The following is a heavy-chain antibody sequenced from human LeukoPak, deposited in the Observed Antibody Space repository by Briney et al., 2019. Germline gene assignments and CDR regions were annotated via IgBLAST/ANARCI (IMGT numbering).Heavy chain of an antibody. CDR2: IKQDGSEK. J-gene: IGHJ4*02. V-gene: IGHV3-7*04. Sequence: GGSLRLSCAASGSTFNNYWMSWVRQAPGKGLEWVANIKQDGSEKYYVDSVRGRFTISRDNARNSLFVQMNNLRAEDTAIYYCARGYSDYGGQDFDYWGRGTLVTVSS. CDR1: GSTFNNYW. CDR3: ARGYSDYGGQDFDY. D-gene: IGHD4-11*01.